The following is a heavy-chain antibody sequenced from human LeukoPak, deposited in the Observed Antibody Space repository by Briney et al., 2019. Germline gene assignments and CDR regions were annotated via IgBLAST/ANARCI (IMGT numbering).Heavy chain of an antibody. V-gene: IGHV3-23*01. Sequence: GGSLRLSCAASGFTFSNHAMTWVRQAPGKGLEWVSGISISGHKTYYADSVKGRFTISRDNSKNTVYLQMSSLRVDDTAVYYCANEEVPNDYWGQGTLVTVSS. CDR1: GFTFSNHA. D-gene: IGHD1-1*01. J-gene: IGHJ4*02. CDR2: ISISGHKT. CDR3: ANEEVPNDY.